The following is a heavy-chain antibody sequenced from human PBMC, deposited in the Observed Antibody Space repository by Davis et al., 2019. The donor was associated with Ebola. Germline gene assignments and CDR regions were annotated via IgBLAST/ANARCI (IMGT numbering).Heavy chain of an antibody. CDR1: GGSISSSSYY. J-gene: IGHJ5*02. CDR2: IYYSGST. D-gene: IGHD1-26*01. Sequence: SETLSLTCTVSGGSISSSSYYWGWIRQPPGKGLEWIGSIYYSGSTYYNPSLKSRVTISVDPSKNQFSLKLSSVTAADTAVYYCASGLLDWFDPWGQGTLVTVSS. V-gene: IGHV4-39*01. CDR3: ASGLLDWFDP.